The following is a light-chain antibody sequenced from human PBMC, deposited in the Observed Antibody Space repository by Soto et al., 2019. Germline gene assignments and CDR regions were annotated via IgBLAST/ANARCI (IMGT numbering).Light chain of an antibody. CDR3: QQYNSWPIT. J-gene: IGKJ5*01. Sequence: EIVMTQSPATLSVSPGESATLSCRASQNINSDLAWYVQKPGQAPRRVIYGASTWCTDVPHRFTGSGSGTDFTLTISGLQSEDFAVSYGQQYNSWPITFGQGTQL. CDR1: QNINSD. CDR2: GAS. V-gene: IGKV3D-15*01.